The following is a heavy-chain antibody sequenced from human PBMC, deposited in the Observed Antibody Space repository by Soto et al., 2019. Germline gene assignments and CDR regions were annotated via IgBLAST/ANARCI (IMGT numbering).Heavy chain of an antibody. Sequence: EVQLVESGGDLVKPGGSLRLSCEASGFVFTAYTMNWVRQAPGKGLEWVSSISNDGNYIFRANSVKGRFTISRDNAKNSLYLQMSSLRAEDTAMYYCAKARGGQVTKGASFEYWGQGALVTVSS. CDR3: AKARGGQVTKGASFEY. CDR1: GFVFTAYT. CDR2: ISNDGNYI. V-gene: IGHV3-21*02. J-gene: IGHJ4*02. D-gene: IGHD3-16*01.